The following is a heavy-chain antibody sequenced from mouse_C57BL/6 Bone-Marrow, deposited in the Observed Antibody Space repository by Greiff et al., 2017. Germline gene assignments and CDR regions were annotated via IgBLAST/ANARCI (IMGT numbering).Heavy chain of an antibody. V-gene: IGHV1-63*01. Sequence: QVQLKESGAELVRPGTSVKMSCKASGYTFTNYWIGWAKQRPGHGLEWIGDIYPGGGYTNYNEKFKGKATLTADKSSSTAYMQFSSLTSEDSAIYYCARVGEYVYWGQGTLVTVSA. D-gene: IGHD5-1*01. CDR3: ARVGEYVY. J-gene: IGHJ3*01. CDR1: GYTFTNYW. CDR2: IYPGGGYT.